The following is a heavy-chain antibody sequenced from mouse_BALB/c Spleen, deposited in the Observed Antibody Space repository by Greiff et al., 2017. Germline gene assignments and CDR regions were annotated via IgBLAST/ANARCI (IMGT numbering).Heavy chain of an antibody. Sequence: QGQLQQSGAELVRPGTSVKVSCKASGYAFTNYLIEWVKQRPGQGLEWIGVINPGSGGTNYNEKFKGKATLTADKSSSTAYMQLSSLTSDDSAVYFCARYDGYYGWFAYWGQGTLVTVAA. J-gene: IGHJ3*01. CDR2: INPGSGGT. D-gene: IGHD2-3*01. CDR1: GYAFTNYL. CDR3: ARYDGYYGWFAY. V-gene: IGHV1-54*01.